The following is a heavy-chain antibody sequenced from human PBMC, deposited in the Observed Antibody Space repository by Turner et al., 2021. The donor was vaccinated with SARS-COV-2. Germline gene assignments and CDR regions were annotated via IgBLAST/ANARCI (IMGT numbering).Heavy chain of an antibody. CDR3: ARQGGVDY. V-gene: IGHV4-39*01. CDR2: ISYTGRT. CDR1: GGSISTTNHY. Sequence: QLQLQESGPGLVKPSETLSLTCAVSGGSISTTNHYWGWIRQPPGKGLEWMGSISYTGRTFYTPSLKSRVTLSMDTSKNHFSLKVTSVTAADTAVYYCARQGGVDYWGQGTLVTVSS. J-gene: IGHJ4*02.